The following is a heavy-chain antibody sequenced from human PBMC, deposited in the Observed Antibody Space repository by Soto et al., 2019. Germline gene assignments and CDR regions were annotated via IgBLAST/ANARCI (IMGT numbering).Heavy chain of an antibody. CDR3: ARQGSWPYYYYGLDV. V-gene: IGHV1-18*01. J-gene: IGHJ6*02. CDR1: GYTFTTSG. Sequence: QVQLVQSGPEVRKPGASVKVSCEASGYTFTTSGISWVRQVPGQGLEWMGWISTYNGDTNSAQNFQGRVLMTADTTTGTSDMELMSLKSDDTAVDYGARQGSWPYYYYGLDVWGQGTTVTVSS. CDR2: ISTYNGDT. D-gene: IGHD1-26*01.